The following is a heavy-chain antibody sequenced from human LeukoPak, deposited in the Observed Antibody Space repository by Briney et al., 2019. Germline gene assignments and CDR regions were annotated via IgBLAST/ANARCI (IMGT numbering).Heavy chain of an antibody. CDR2: VRGSGSDT. CDR1: GFTFSTYA. J-gene: IGHJ4*02. D-gene: IGHD4-17*01. CDR3: AKDGNTVTIFDH. Sequence: PGGSLRLSCAASGFTFSTYAMSWVRQAPGKGLEWVSAVRGSGSDTYYADSVKGRFTISRDNSENTLFLQMNSLGAEDTAVYYCAKDGNTVTIFDHWGQGTLVTVSS. V-gene: IGHV3-23*01.